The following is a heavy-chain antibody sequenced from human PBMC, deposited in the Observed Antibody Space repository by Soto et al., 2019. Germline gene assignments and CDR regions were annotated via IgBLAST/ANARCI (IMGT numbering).Heavy chain of an antibody. CDR3: ARDFVVGGPTINYYYGMDV. CDR2: ISSDGSTR. D-gene: IGHD1-26*01. Sequence: PGGSLRLSCAASGFTFSNYGMHWVRQAPGKGLEWVAVISSDGSTRHYADSVKGRFTISRDNSRNTLYLQMISLRAEDTAVYYCARDFVVGGPTINYYYGMDVWGQGTTVTVSS. J-gene: IGHJ6*02. V-gene: IGHV3-30*03. CDR1: GFTFSNYG.